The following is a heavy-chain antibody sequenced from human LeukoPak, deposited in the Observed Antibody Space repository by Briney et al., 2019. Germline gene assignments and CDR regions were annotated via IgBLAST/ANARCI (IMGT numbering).Heavy chain of an antibody. CDR3: ARGPLGWDTAMLGIDY. J-gene: IGHJ4*02. D-gene: IGHD5-18*01. CDR1: GGTFRSYA. Sequence: SVKVSCKASGGTFRSYAISWGRQAPGQGREWMGGIIPIFGTANYAQKFQGRVTITADESTSTAYMELSSLRSEETAVYYCARGPLGWDTAMLGIDYWGQGTLVTVSS. CDR2: IIPIFGTA. V-gene: IGHV1-69*13.